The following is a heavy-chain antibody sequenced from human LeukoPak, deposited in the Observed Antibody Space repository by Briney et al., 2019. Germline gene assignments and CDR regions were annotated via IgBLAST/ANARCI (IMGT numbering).Heavy chain of an antibody. V-gene: IGHV3-30*09. CDR2: ISHDGSNT. CDR3: ARDREAYGDYYYYMDV. D-gene: IGHD4-17*01. J-gene: IGHJ6*03. CDR1: GFTFRSYW. Sequence: GGSLRLSCAPSGFTFRSYWMSWVRQAPGKGLEWVALISHDGSNTYYADSVRGRFAISRDNSRNTLYLRVNWLRAEDTAMYFCARDREAYGDYYYYMDVWGKGTTVTVSS.